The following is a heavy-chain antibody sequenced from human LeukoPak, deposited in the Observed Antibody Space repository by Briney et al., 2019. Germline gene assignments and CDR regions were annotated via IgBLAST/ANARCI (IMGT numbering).Heavy chain of an antibody. D-gene: IGHD3-22*01. Sequence: SETLSLTCTVSGGSISSYYWSWIRQPAGKGLEWIGRIYTSGSTNYNPSLKSRVTMSVGTSKNQFSLKLSSVTAADTAVYYCAREGYYDSSGHPFDYWGQGTLVTVSS. J-gene: IGHJ4*02. CDR3: AREGYYDSSGHPFDY. CDR2: IYTSGST. CDR1: GGSISSYY. V-gene: IGHV4-4*07.